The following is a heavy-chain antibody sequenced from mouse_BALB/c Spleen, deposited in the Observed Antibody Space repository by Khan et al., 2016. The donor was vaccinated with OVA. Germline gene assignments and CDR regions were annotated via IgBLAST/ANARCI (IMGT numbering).Heavy chain of an antibody. Sequence: VQLKESGAELVKPGASVKLSCTASGFNIKDTYMHWVKQRPEQGLEWIGRIDPANGNTKYDPKFQGKATITADTSSNTAYLQLSSLTSEDTAVCYCARDYWDLFAFWSRGTLIAVSA. CDR3: ARDYWDLFAF. J-gene: IGHJ3*01. CDR1: GFNIKDTY. CDR2: IDPANGNT. V-gene: IGHV14-3*02. D-gene: IGHD4-1*01.